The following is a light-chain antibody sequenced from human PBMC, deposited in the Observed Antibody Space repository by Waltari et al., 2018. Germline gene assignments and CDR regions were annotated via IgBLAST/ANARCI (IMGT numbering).Light chain of an antibody. CDR2: EES. CDR3: QQRSSWRWT. Sequence: EIVLTQSPPTLSLSPGDRATLSCSASQSVSYYLAWHQQYPGQAPMLLIYEESKWGNGSPARFSGSGSGTDFTFTISSLEPEDFAVYYCQQRSSWRWTFGQGTKVEIK. V-gene: IGKV3-11*01. J-gene: IGKJ1*01. CDR1: QSVSYY.